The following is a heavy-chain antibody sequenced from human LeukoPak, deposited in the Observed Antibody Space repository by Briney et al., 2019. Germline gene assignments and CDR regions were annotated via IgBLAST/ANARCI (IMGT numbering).Heavy chain of an antibody. D-gene: IGHD1-14*01. Sequence: GGSLRLSCAASGFTFSGHWMSWVRQAPGKGLEWVANISQGGSDKYYVDSVKGRFTISRDNANNLLYLQMNSLRGEDTAVYYCTRDRSRAEDDWGQGTLVTVSS. CDR2: ISQGGSDK. V-gene: IGHV3-7*01. CDR3: TRDRSRAEDD. J-gene: IGHJ4*02. CDR1: GFTFSGHW.